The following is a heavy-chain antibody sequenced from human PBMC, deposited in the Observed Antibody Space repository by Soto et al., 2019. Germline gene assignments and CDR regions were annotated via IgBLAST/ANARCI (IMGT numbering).Heavy chain of an antibody. J-gene: IGHJ6*02. V-gene: IGHV2-5*01. CDR1: GFSLSTSGVG. CDR2: IYWNDDK. Sequence: SGPTLVNPTQTLTLTCTFSGFSLSTSGVGVGWIRQPPGKALEWLALIYWNDDKRYSPSLKSRPTITEDTSKNQVVLTMTNMDPVDTATYYCAHRGSTYYYYGMDVWGQGTTVTVSS. CDR3: AHRGSTYYYYGMDV.